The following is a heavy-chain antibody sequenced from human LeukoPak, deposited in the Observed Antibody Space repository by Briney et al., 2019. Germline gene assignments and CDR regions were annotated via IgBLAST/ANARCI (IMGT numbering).Heavy chain of an antibody. Sequence: RPSETLSLTCTVSGGSISSGGYYWSWIRQHPGKGLEWIGYIYYSGSTYYNPSLKSRVTISVDTSKNQLSLKLSSVTAADTAVYYCARVGSTTLLYYFDYWGQGTLVTVSS. CDR2: IYYSGST. V-gene: IGHV4-31*03. CDR3: ARVGSTTLLYYFDY. J-gene: IGHJ4*02. CDR1: GGSISSGGYY. D-gene: IGHD2-2*01.